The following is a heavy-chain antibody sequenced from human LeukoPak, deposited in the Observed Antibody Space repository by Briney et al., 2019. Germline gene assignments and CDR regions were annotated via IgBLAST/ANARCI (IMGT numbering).Heavy chain of an antibody. J-gene: IGHJ3*02. Sequence: PGGSLRLSCAASGFTFSSYAMHWVRQAPGKGLEWVAVISYDGSNKYYADSVKGRFTISRDNSKNTLYLQMNSLRAEDTAVYYCAREETGYDFWSGDAFDIWGQGTMVTVSS. CDR2: ISYDGSNK. CDR3: AREETGYDFWSGDAFDI. D-gene: IGHD3-3*01. CDR1: GFTFSSYA. V-gene: IGHV3-30-3*01.